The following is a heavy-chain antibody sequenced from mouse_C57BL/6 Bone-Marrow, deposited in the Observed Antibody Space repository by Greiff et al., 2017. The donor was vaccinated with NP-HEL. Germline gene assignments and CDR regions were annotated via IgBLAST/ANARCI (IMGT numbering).Heavy chain of an antibody. CDR1: GYSITSGYY. D-gene: IGHD1-1*01. CDR2: ISYDGSN. Sequence: ESGPGLVKPSQSLSLTCSVTGYSITSGYYWNWIRQFPGNKLEWMGYISYDGSNNYNPSLKNRISITRDTSKNQFFLKLNSVTTEDTATYYCARAPGSSPWFAYWGQGTLVTVSA. J-gene: IGHJ3*01. V-gene: IGHV3-6*01. CDR3: ARAPGSSPWFAY.